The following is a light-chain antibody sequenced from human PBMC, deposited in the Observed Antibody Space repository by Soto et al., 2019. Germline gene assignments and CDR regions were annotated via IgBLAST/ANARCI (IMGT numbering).Light chain of an antibody. CDR3: QQYNGYSRT. V-gene: IGKV1-5*01. J-gene: IGKJ1*01. CDR1: QSIGSS. CDR2: DGS. Sequence: DIQMTQSPSTLSASVGDRVTITCRASQSIGSSLAWYQQKPGKAPKLLIFDGSSLERGVPSRFSGSGSGTAFTLTIRSLQPDDFSTYYCQQYNGYSRTFGQGTKVEIK.